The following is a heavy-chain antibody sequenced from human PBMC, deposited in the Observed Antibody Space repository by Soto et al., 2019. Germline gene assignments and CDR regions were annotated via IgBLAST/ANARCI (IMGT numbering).Heavy chain of an antibody. CDR3: ARRKSFWSGYVWWYFDL. Sequence: QLQLQESGPGLVKPSETLSLTCTVSGGSISSSSYYWGWIRQPPGKGLEWIGSIYYSGSTYYNPSLKSRVTISVDTSKNQFSLKLSSVTAADTAVYYCARRKSFWSGYVWWYFDLWGRGTLVTVSS. CDR1: GGSISSSSYY. CDR2: IYYSGST. J-gene: IGHJ2*01. V-gene: IGHV4-39*01. D-gene: IGHD3-3*01.